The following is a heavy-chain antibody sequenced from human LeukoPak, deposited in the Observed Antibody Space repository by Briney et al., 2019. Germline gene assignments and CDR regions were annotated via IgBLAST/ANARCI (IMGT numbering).Heavy chain of an antibody. J-gene: IGHJ5*02. V-gene: IGHV1-46*01. CDR3: AREDPPYYDILTGTWGFDP. D-gene: IGHD3-9*01. CDR1: GYTFTSNY. Sequence: ASVKVSCKASGYTFTSNYIHWVRQAPGQGLEWMGMIYPRDGSTSYAQKFQGRVTVTRDTSTSTVHMELSSLRSEDTAVYYCAREDPPYYDILTGTWGFDPWGQGTLVTVSS. CDR2: IYPRDGST.